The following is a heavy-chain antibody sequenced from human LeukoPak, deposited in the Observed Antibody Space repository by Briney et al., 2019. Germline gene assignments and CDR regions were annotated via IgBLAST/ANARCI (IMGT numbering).Heavy chain of an antibody. V-gene: IGHV3-30*04. CDR1: GFTFNSYT. CDR2: ISYDGSNK. Sequence: GGSLRLSCAASGFTFNSYTMHWVRQAPGKGLEWVALISYDGSNKRYADSVKGRFTISRDNSKNTLFLHMNSLRAEDTAVYYCARGGVRGVLLPVDYWGQGTLVTVSS. J-gene: IGHJ4*02. D-gene: IGHD3-10*01. CDR3: ARGGVRGVLLPVDY.